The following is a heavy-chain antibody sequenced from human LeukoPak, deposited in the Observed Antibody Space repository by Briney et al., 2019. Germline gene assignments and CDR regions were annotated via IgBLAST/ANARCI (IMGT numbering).Heavy chain of an antibody. CDR2: IGAYNGNT. Sequence: ASVKVSCKASGYTFTSYGISWVRQAPGQGLEWMGWIGAYNGNTNYAQKLQGRVTMTTDTSTSTAYMELRSLRSDDTAVYYCARDQGYVWGSYRYTSLPFDYWGQGTLVTVSS. V-gene: IGHV1-18*01. CDR3: ARDQGYVWGSYRYTSLPFDY. CDR1: GYTFTSYG. J-gene: IGHJ4*02. D-gene: IGHD3-16*02.